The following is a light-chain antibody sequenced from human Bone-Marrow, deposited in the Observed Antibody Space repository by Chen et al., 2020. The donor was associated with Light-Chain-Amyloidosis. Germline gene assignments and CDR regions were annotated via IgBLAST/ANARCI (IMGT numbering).Light chain of an antibody. J-gene: IGLJ2*01. CDR1: DLPTKY. V-gene: IGLV3-25*03. CDR3: QSADSSGTYEVI. Sequence: SYELTQPPSVSGSHGQTARLTCSGDDLPTKYAYWYQQKPGQAPGRVIQRDTERPSGIAERFSGSSSGTTATLTIRGVQAEDEADDHCQSADSSGTYEVIFGGGTKLTV. CDR2: RDT.